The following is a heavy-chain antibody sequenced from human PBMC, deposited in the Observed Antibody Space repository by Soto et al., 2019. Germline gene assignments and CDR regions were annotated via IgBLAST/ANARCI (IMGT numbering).Heavy chain of an antibody. Sequence: GASVKVSCKASGFTFTSSAVQWVRQARGQRLEWIGWIVVGSGNTNYAQKFQERVTITRDMSTSTAYMELSSLRSEDTAVYYCAAEIQNYYDSSGYTAPFDYWGQGTLVTVSS. D-gene: IGHD3-22*01. J-gene: IGHJ4*02. CDR1: GFTFTSSA. CDR2: IVVGSGNT. V-gene: IGHV1-58*01. CDR3: AAEIQNYYDSSGYTAPFDY.